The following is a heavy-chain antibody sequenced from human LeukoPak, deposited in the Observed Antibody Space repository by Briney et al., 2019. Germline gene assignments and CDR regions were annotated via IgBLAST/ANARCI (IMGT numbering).Heavy chain of an antibody. CDR1: GYVFTGYY. V-gene: IGHV1-2*02. CDR2: INPNTGET. J-gene: IGHJ4*02. CDR3: ARDEEMTSGSGAGYCFEH. Sequence: GSVKVSCKASGYVFTGYYIHWVRRAPGQGLEGVAWINPNTGETNYAQNFQGRVSLTRDTSISTAYMQLRGLRFDDTALYYCARDEEMTSGSGAGYCFEHWGQGTLVTVSS. D-gene: IGHD3-10*01.